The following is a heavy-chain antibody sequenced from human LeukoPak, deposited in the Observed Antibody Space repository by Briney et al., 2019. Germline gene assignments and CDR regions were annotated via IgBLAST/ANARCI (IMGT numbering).Heavy chain of an antibody. CDR1: GFTFSSYA. J-gene: IGHJ4*02. V-gene: IGHV3-23*01. D-gene: IGHD2-21*01. CDR2: TSSSDAGT. CDR3: AKAPVTSCRGAYCYPFDS. Sequence: GGSLRLSCAASGFTFSSYAMSWVRQAPGKGLEWVAATSSSDAGTYHADSVRGRFTISRDNSKNTLYLQMNSLRAEDAAVYFCAKAPVTSCRGAYCYPFDSWGQGTLVTVSS.